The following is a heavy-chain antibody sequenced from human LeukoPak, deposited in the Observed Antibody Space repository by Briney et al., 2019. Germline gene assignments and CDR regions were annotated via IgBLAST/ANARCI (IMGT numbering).Heavy chain of an antibody. D-gene: IGHD3-22*01. CDR2: INHSGST. V-gene: IGHV4-38-2*02. Sequence: PSETLSLTCTVSGYSISSGYYWSWIRQPPGKGLEWIGEINHSGSTNYNPSLKSRVTISVDTSKNQFSLKLSSVTAADTAVYYCARGPRYYYDSSGYYGRGAYYYYYYMDVWGKGTTVTVSS. CDR1: GYSISSGYY. CDR3: ARGPRYYYDSSGYYGRGAYYYYYYMDV. J-gene: IGHJ6*03.